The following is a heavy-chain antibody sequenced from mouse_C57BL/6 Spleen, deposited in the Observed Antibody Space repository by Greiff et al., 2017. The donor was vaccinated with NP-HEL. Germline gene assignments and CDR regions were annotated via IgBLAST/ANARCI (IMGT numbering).Heavy chain of an antibody. V-gene: IGHV1-61*01. J-gene: IGHJ2*01. CDR3: ARGDGYYY. CDR1: GYTFTSYW. Sequence: VQLQQPGAELVRPGSSVKLSCKASGYTFTSYWMDWVKQRPGQGLEWIGNIYPSDSETHYNQKFKDKATLTVDKSSSTAYMELNSLTSEDSAVYYCARGDGYYYWGQGTTLTVSS. CDR2: IYPSDSET. D-gene: IGHD2-3*01.